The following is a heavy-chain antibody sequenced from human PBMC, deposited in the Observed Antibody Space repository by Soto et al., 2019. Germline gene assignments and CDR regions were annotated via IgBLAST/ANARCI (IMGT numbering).Heavy chain of an antibody. CDR3: AKHELGMGWHFDL. Sequence: EVQLLESGGGLVQPGGSLRLSCAASGFTFSTYAMSWVRQAPGKGLEWVSTMSGSGGRTNSADSVKGRFSISRDNAKNTLYLPMNSLGAEDTAIYYCAKHELGMGWHFDLWARGTLVTVSS. V-gene: IGHV3-23*01. CDR2: MSGSGGRT. J-gene: IGHJ2*01. CDR1: GFTFSTYA. D-gene: IGHD7-27*01.